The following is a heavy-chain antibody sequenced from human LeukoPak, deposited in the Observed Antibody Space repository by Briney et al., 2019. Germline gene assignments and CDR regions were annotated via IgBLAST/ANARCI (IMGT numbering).Heavy chain of an antibody. Sequence: GGSLRLSCAASGFTFGNYWMHWVRQAPGKGLVWVSRINSDASSTNYADSVKGRFTISRDNAKNTLYLQMNSLRTEDTAVYYCASVTVLGKRNAFDNWGQGIMVTVSS. CDR3: ASVTVLGKRNAFDN. CDR1: GFTFGNYW. D-gene: IGHD7-27*01. J-gene: IGHJ3*02. CDR2: INSDASST. V-gene: IGHV3-74*01.